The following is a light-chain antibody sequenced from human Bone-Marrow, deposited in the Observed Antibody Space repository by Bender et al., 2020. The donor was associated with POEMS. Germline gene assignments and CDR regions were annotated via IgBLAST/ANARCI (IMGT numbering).Light chain of an antibody. J-gene: IGLJ1*01. Sequence: QPVLTQSPSASASLGASVKLTCTLSSAHNTYAISWHHQQPGKSPRYLLKLHYDGRQTKGDGIPDRFSGSSSGAERYLTISRLQSDDEADYYCQTWGTGILVFGTGTTVTVL. CDR2: LHYDGRQ. CDR1: SAHNTYA. CDR3: QTWGTGILV. V-gene: IGLV4-69*01.